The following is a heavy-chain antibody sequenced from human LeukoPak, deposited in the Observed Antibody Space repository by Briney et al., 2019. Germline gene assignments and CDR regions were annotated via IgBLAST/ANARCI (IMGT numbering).Heavy chain of an antibody. CDR1: GIKFSSYW. D-gene: IGHD3-22*01. CDR3: VRGGRAPGHGYD. J-gene: IGHJ4*02. V-gene: IGHV3-74*01. Sequence: PWGSLRLPFAAFGIKFSSYWVQLARLAPGKGLVWVSRVDGDGSSTSHTDSVKGRFTISRDNAKNTLYLQMNSLRVEDTARYYCVRGGRAPGHGYDWGQGTLVTVSS. CDR2: VDGDGSST.